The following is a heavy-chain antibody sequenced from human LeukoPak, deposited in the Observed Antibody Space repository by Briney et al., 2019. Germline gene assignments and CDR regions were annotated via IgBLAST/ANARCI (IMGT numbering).Heavy chain of an antibody. CDR2: IYSGGST. D-gene: IGHD7-27*01. CDR1: GGSISSYY. J-gene: IGHJ3*02. CDR3: ARGSWVDAFDI. V-gene: IGHV3-53*04. Sequence: ETLSLTCTVSGGSISSYYWSWVRQAPGKGLEWVSVIYSGGSTYYADSVKGRFTISRHNSKNTLYLQMNSLRAEDTAVYYCARGSWVDAFDIWGQGTMVTVSS.